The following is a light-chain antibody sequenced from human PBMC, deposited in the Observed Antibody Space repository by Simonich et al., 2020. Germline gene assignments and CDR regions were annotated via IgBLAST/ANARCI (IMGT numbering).Light chain of an antibody. V-gene: IGKV3-20*01. J-gene: IGKJ1*01. CDR2: GAS. CDR3: QQYCSSPT. Sequence: EIVLTQSPGTLSLSPGERATLSCRDSQSVSSSNLAWYQQKPGQAPRLLIYGASSRATGIPDRFSGSGSGTDFTLTISRLEPEDFAVYYCQQYCSSPTFGQGTKVEIK. CDR1: QSVSSSN.